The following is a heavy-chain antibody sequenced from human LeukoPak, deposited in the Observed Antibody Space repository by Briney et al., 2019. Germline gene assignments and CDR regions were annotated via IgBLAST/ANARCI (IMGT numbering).Heavy chain of an antibody. D-gene: IGHD6-6*01. V-gene: IGHV4-61*01. Sequence: SETLSLTCTVSGGSVSSGSYYWSWIRQPPGKGLEWIGYIYYSGSTNYNPSLKSRVTISVDTSKNQFSLKLSSVTAADTAVYYCARDPIEYSSSWYAFDIWGQGTMVTVSS. J-gene: IGHJ3*02. CDR1: GGSVSSGSYY. CDR2: IYYSGST. CDR3: ARDPIEYSSSWYAFDI.